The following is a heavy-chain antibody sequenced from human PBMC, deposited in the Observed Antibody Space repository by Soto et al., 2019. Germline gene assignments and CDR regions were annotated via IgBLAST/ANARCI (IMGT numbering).Heavy chain of an antibody. V-gene: IGHV1-69*12. CDR3: VRVVAIPGYPDN. CDR2: IVPIVDTS. J-gene: IGHJ4*02. Sequence: QVQLVQSGAEVRQPASSVKVSCKTSGGTFSSYAISWVRQAPGQGLEWMGGIVPIVDTSTYAQKFQGRVTITADESTSTFYLELSSLRSDDTAVYYCVRVVAIPGYPDNWGQGTLVTVSS. CDR1: GGTFSSYA. D-gene: IGHD5-12*01.